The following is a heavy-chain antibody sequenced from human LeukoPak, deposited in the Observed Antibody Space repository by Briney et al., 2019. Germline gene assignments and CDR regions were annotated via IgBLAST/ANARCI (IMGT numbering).Heavy chain of an antibody. Sequence: SETLSLTCTVSGDSISSTHWSWIRQPAGKGLEWIGRIYTNGGTDYNPSLKSRVTISRDTSKNQFFLQLTSVTAADTAVYYCARARPQFDYWGQGTLVTVSS. CDR1: GDSISSTH. J-gene: IGHJ4*02. CDR3: ARARPQFDY. D-gene: IGHD5-24*01. CDR2: IYTNGGT. V-gene: IGHV4-4*07.